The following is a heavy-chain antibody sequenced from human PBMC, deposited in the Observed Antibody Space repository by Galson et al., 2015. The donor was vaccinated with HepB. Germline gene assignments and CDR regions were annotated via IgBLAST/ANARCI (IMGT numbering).Heavy chain of an antibody. V-gene: IGHV3-66*02. D-gene: IGHD1-26*01. CDR1: GFTVRTNS. Sequence: SLRLSCAASGFTVRTNSMSWVRQAPGKGLEWVSVFYSGGRTYYAASVTGRFTISRVDSKNTLYLHMNSLRPEDTAVYYCATERSTSGSYYFDIWGQGTLVTVSS. J-gene: IGHJ4*02. CDR2: FYSGGRT. CDR3: ATERSTSGSYYFDI.